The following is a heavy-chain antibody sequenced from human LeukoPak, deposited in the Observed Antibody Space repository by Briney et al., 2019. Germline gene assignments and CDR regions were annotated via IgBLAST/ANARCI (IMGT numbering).Heavy chain of an antibody. D-gene: IGHD3-22*01. CDR1: GGSISSGSYY. V-gene: IGHV4-61*02. CDR2: IYTSGST. J-gene: IGHJ4*02. Sequence: SQTLSLTRTVSGGSISSGSYYWSWIRQPAGKGLEWIGRIYTSGSTNYNPSLKSRVTISVDTSKNQFSLKLSSVTAADTAVYYCARDRKYYYDSSGYYNCYFGYWGQGTLVTVSS. CDR3: ARDRKYYYDSSGYYNCYFGY.